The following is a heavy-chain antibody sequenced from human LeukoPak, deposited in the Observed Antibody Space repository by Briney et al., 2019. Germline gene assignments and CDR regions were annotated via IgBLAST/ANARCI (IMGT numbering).Heavy chain of an antibody. CDR1: GFTFSSYW. CDR3: AIAVADSDAFDI. J-gene: IGHJ3*02. D-gene: IGHD6-19*01. Sequence: PGGSLRLSCVASGFTFSSYWMHWVRQDPRKGLVWVSRISGDGRNINYADSVRGRFTISRDNAKNTLYLQMNTLRVEDTAVYYCAIAVADSDAFDIWGQGTMVTVSS. V-gene: IGHV3-74*01. CDR2: ISGDGRNI.